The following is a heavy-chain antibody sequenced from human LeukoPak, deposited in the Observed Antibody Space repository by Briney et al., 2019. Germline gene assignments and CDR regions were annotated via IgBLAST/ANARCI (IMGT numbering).Heavy chain of an antibody. CDR1: GGTFSSYA. J-gene: IGHJ5*02. CDR2: IIPIFGTA. Sequence: SVKVSCKASGGTFSSYAISWVRQAPGQGLEWLGGIIPIFGTANYAQKFQGRVTITADESTSTAYMELSSLRSEDTAVYYCARDPAYGDSYNWFDPWGQGTLVTVSS. V-gene: IGHV1-69*13. CDR3: ARDPAYGDSYNWFDP. D-gene: IGHD4-17*01.